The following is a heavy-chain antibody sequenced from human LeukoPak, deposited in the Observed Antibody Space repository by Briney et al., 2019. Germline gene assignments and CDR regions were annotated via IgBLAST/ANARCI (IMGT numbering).Heavy chain of an antibody. Sequence: GGSLRLSCAASGFTFSSSAMNWVRQAPGKGLEWVSSINNVGSHIYYAGSVRGRFTISRDNAKNSLYLQMSSLRAEDTAVYYCASVNGDGAEYFQHWGQGTLVTVSS. V-gene: IGHV3-21*01. CDR2: INNVGSHI. CDR1: GFTFSSSA. J-gene: IGHJ1*01. D-gene: IGHD2-21*01. CDR3: ASVNGDGAEYFQH.